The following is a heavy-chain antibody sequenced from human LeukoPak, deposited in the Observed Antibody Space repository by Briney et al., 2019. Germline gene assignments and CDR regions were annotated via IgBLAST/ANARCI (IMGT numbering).Heavy chain of an antibody. V-gene: IGHV3-21*01. CDR3: AELGITMIGGV. CDR1: GFTFSSYS. Sequence: PGRSLRLSCAASGFTFSSYSLNWVRQAPGMGLEWVSSISSSSHYIYYADSVKGRFTISRDNAKNSLYLQMNSLRAEDTAVYYCAELGITMIGGVWGKGTTVIISS. D-gene: IGHD3-10*02. CDR2: ISSSSHYI. J-gene: IGHJ6*04.